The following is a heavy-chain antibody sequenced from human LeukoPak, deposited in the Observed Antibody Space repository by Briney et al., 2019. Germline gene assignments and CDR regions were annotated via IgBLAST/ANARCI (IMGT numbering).Heavy chain of an antibody. CDR3: ARDGCTSTNCYRPFDY. Sequence: GSLRLSCGASGFTFSAYAMHWVRQAPGKGPEWVAVISNDGSNKYYADSLKGRFTISRDNSKNTLYLQMNSLRAEDTAVYYCARDGCTSTNCYRPFDYWGQGTLVTVSS. V-gene: IGHV3-30-3*01. J-gene: IGHJ4*02. CDR1: GFTFSAYA. D-gene: IGHD2-2*01. CDR2: ISNDGSNK.